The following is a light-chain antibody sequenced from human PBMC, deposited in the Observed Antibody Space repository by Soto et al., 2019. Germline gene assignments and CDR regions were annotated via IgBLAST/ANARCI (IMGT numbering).Light chain of an antibody. CDR3: SSYLGSSTLSGV. V-gene: IGLV2-14*01. CDR2: DVS. J-gene: IGLJ1*01. CDR1: TSDVGGYDY. Sequence: QSALTHPASVSGSPGQSITVSCTGTTSDVGGYDYVAWYQQHPGKAPKLMIYDVSSRPSGVSNRFSGSKSGNTASLTISGLQAEDEADYYCSSYLGSSTLSGVFGTGTKLTVL.